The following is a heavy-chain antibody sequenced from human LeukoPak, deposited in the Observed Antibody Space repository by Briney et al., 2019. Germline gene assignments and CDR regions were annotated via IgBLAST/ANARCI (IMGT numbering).Heavy chain of an antibody. D-gene: IGHD5-24*01. Sequence: GGSLRLSCAAAGLTVSSNYMSWVRQAPGKGLEWVSTITTGGSTNHADSVKGRFSISRDNAKNTLYLQMNSLRAEDTAVYYCARDVPNDGCGIDVWGQGTTVTVSS. CDR2: ITTGGST. CDR1: GLTVSSNY. CDR3: ARDVPNDGCGIDV. V-gene: IGHV3-66*01. J-gene: IGHJ6*02.